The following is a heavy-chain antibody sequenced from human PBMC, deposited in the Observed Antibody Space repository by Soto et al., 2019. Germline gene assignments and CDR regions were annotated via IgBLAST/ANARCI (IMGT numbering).Heavy chain of an antibody. CDR2: IHSSGTF. J-gene: IGHJ6*02. CDR3: ARDNIVSKGYGMDV. D-gene: IGHD5-12*01. CDR1: GASISNAY. Sequence: NPSETLSLTCTVSGASISNAYWSWIRQAAGKRLEWIGRIHSSGTFNYNPSLKSRVSISRDTSKNQISRKLSSVTAADTAVYYCARDNIVSKGYGMDVWGQGTTVTVSS. V-gene: IGHV4-4*07.